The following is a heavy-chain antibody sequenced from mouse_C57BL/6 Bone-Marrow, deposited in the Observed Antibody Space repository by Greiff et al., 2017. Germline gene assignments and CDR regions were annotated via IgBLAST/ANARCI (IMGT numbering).Heavy chain of an antibody. CDR3: ARPFYYGYDY. Sequence: QVQLKQPGAELVKPGASVKLSCKASGYTFTSYWMHWVKQRPGQGLEWIGMIHPNSGSTNYNEKFKSKATLTVDKSSSTAYMQLSSLTSEDSAVYYCARPFYYGYDYWGQGTTLTVSS. CDR1: GYTFTSYW. D-gene: IGHD2-2*01. CDR2: IHPNSGST. V-gene: IGHV1-64*01. J-gene: IGHJ2*01.